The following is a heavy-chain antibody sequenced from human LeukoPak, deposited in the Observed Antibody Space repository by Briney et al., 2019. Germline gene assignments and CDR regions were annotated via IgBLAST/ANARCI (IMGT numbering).Heavy chain of an antibody. Sequence: GGSLRLSCAASGFTVSSNYMSWVRQAPGKGLEWVAVISYDGSNKYYADSVKGRFTISRDNSKNTLYLQMNSLRAEDTAVYYCARDPLPAAIEYFQHWGQGTLVTVSS. CDR1: GFTVSSNY. CDR3: ARDPLPAAIEYFQH. V-gene: IGHV3-30-3*01. D-gene: IGHD2-2*01. CDR2: ISYDGSNK. J-gene: IGHJ1*01.